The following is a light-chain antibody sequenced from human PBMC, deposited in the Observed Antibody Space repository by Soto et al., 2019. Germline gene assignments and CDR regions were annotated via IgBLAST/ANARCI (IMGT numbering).Light chain of an antibody. V-gene: IGKV3-15*01. CDR1: QSVSSN. J-gene: IGKJ5*01. CDR3: KQYNNVPLIT. Sequence: EIVMTQSTTTLSVSPGERSTLSCMASQSVSSNLAWYQQIPGQAPRLLIYGASTRATGIPARFSGSGSGKEFTLTISGLQSEDFAVYYCKQYNNVPLITFGQGTRLEN. CDR2: GAS.